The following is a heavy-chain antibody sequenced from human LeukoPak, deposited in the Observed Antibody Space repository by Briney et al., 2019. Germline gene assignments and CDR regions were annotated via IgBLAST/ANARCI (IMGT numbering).Heavy chain of an antibody. CDR2: ITGSGGFT. CDR1: GFPFSTYA. Sequence: PGGSLRLSCAASGFPFSTYAMNWVRQAPGKGLEWVSVITGSGGFTQYADSVKGRFTISGDNSKNTVYLQMNSLRVEDTALYYCVRSLDYWGQGTLVTVSS. CDR3: VRSLDY. J-gene: IGHJ4*02. V-gene: IGHV3-23*01.